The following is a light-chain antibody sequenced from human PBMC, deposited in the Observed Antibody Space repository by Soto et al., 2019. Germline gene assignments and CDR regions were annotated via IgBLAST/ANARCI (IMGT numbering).Light chain of an antibody. Sequence: QSALTRPASVSGSPGQSITISCTGTSSDVGSYNLVSWYQQHPGKAPKLMIYEGSKRPSGVSNRLSGSKSGNTASLTISGLQAEDEADYYCCSYAGSSTHVFGTGTKVTVL. CDR1: SSDVGSYNL. CDR3: CSYAGSSTHV. V-gene: IGLV2-23*01. J-gene: IGLJ1*01. CDR2: EGS.